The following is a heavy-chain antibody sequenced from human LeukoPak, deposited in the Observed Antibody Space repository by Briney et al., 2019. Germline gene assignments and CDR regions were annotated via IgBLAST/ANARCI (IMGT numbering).Heavy chain of an antibody. CDR1: GYSFSNYW. J-gene: IGHJ4*02. Sequence: GESLKISCETSGYSFSNYWIGWVRQMPGKGLEWMGRIDPSDSYINHSPSFQGHVSISADKSVSTAYLQWSSLKASDSAMYYCARQPRGTVVFDYWGQGTLVTVSS. V-gene: IGHV5-10-1*01. D-gene: IGHD4-23*01. CDR2: IDPSDSYI. CDR3: ARQPRGTVVFDY.